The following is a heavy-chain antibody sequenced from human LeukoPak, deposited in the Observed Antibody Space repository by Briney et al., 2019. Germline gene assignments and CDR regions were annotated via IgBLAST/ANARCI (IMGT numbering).Heavy chain of an antibody. Sequence: PGGSLRLSCAASGFTFSSYAMSWVRQAPGKGLEWVSAISGSGGSTYYADSVKGRFTISRDNSKNTLYLQMNSLRAEDTAVYYFAKEPPRIAAAGTPDAFDILGQGTMVNVPS. J-gene: IGHJ3*02. CDR3: AKEPPRIAAAGTPDAFDI. D-gene: IGHD6-13*01. CDR1: GFTFSSYA. V-gene: IGHV3-23*01. CDR2: ISGSGGST.